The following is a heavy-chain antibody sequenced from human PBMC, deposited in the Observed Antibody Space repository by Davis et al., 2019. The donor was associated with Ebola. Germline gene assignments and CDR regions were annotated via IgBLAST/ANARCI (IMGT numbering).Heavy chain of an antibody. D-gene: IGHD6-19*01. CDR2: IYYSGST. Sequence: MPSETLSLTCTVSDGSISSYYWSWIRQPPGKGLEWIGYIYYSGSTNYNPSLKSRVTISVDTSKNQFSLKLSSVTAADTAVYYCARDSRWLVPGTYYYYGMDVWGQGTTVTVSS. V-gene: IGHV4-59*01. CDR1: DGSISSYY. J-gene: IGHJ6*02. CDR3: ARDSRWLVPGTYYYYGMDV.